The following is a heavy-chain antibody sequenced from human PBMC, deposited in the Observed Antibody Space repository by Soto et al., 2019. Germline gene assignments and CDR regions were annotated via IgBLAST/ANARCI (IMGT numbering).Heavy chain of an antibody. CDR2: INHSGST. D-gene: IGHD3-10*01. CDR1: GGSFSGHY. V-gene: IGHV4-34*01. J-gene: IGHJ4*02. Sequence: QVLLQQWGAGLLKPSETLSLTCAVYGGSFSGHYWNWIRQPPGRGLEWIGEINHSGSTNYNPSLKSRVIISVDTSKSQFSLKLSSVTAAGTAVYYCARDGGGLGYWGQGTLVTVSS. CDR3: ARDGGGLGY.